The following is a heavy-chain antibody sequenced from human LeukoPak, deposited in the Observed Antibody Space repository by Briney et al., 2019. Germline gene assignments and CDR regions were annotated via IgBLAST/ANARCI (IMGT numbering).Heavy chain of an antibody. CDR1: GYTLTELS. Sequence: ASVKVSCKVSGYTLTELSMHWVRQAPGKGLEWMGGFDPEDGETIYAQKFQGRVTMTEDTSTDTAYMELSSLRSEDTAVYYCATGYCSSTSCYGNYYYYYGMDVWGQGTMVTVSS. V-gene: IGHV1-24*01. CDR2: FDPEDGET. D-gene: IGHD2-2*01. J-gene: IGHJ6*02. CDR3: ATGYCSSTSCYGNYYYYYGMDV.